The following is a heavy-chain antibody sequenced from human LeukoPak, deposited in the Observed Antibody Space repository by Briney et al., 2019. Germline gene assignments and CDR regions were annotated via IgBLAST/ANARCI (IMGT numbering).Heavy chain of an antibody. CDR2: INHSGST. V-gene: IGHV4-34*01. J-gene: IGHJ4*02. CDR1: GGSLSGYY. D-gene: IGHD3-10*01. Sequence: SETLSLTCAVYGGSLSGYYWSWIRQPPGKGLEWIGEINHSGSTNYNPSLKSRVTISVDTSKNQFSLKLSSVTAADTAVYYCARGRRITMVRGVFFDYWGQGTLVTVSS. CDR3: ARGRRITMVRGVFFDY.